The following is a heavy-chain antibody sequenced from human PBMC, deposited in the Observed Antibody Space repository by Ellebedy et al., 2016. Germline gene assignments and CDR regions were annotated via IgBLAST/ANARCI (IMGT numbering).Heavy chain of an antibody. CDR1: GFTFSTYA. Sequence: GESLKISXICSGFTFSTYAMHWVRQVPGKGLEWVSMTSYDGSSQFYADSVQGRFSVSRDNSKNTLYLHMNSLRGEDTAIYYCAKLPSGATGRFDYWGQGTLVTVSS. V-gene: IGHV3-30*18. J-gene: IGHJ4*02. CDR2: TSYDGSSQ. CDR3: AKLPSGATGRFDY. D-gene: IGHD1-26*01.